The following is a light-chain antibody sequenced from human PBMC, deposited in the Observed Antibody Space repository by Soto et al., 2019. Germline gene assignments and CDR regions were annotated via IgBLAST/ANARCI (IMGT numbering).Light chain of an antibody. CDR2: GAS. J-gene: IGKJ1*01. V-gene: IGKV3-20*01. Sequence: EIVLTQSPGTLSLSPGERASLSCRASQSISNNQLVWFQQRPGQAPRLLIYGASSRASGIPDRLSGSGSGTDFTLTISRLETEDSAVYYCQQYANSVWTVGQGTKVEIK. CDR3: QQYANSVWT. CDR1: QSISNNQ.